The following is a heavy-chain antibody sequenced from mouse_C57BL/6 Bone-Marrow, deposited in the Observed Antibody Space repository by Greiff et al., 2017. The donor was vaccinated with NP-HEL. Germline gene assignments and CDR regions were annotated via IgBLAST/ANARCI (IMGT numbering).Heavy chain of an antibody. CDR3: ARCELGLGDYFGG. J-gene: IGHJ2*01. Sequence: QVQLKESGAELVRPGTSVKVSCKASGYAFTNYLIEWVKQRPGQGLEWIGVINPGSGGTNYNEKFKGKATLTADKSSSTAYMQLSSLTSEDSAVYYCARCELGLGDYFGGWGKGTTLTVAS. CDR1: GYAFTNYL. D-gene: IGHD4-1*01. CDR2: INPGSGGT. V-gene: IGHV1-54*01.